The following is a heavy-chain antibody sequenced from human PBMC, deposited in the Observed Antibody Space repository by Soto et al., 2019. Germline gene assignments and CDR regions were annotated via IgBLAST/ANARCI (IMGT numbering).Heavy chain of an antibody. CDR1: GYTFTSYG. D-gene: IGHD6-13*01. J-gene: IGHJ5*01. V-gene: IGHV1-18*01. CDR3: ATSLPAQQTFDS. Sequence: ASVKVSCKASGYTFTSYGISWVRQAPGQGLEWMGWISAYNGNTNYAQKLQGRVTMTTDTSTSTAYMELRSLRSDDTAVYYCATSLPAQQTFDSWGQGTLVTVSS. CDR2: ISAYNGNT.